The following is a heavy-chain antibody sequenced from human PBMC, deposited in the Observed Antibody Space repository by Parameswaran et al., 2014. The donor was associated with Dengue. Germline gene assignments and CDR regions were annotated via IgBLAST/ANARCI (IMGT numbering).Heavy chain of an antibody. Sequence: VRQAPGKGLEWVSVIYSGGSTYYADSVKGRFTISRDNSKNTLYLQMNSLRAEDTAVYYCARDYYDILTGYSYYYYGMDVWGQGTTVTVSS. CDR3: ARDYYDILTGYSYYYYGMDV. J-gene: IGHJ6*02. D-gene: IGHD3-9*01. V-gene: IGHV3-53*01. CDR2: IYSGGST.